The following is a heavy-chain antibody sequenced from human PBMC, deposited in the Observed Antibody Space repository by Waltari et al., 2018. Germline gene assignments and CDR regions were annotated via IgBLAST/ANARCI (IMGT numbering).Heavy chain of an antibody. D-gene: IGHD6-19*01. CDR3: ASQPNHQRYSTGWYHFDS. J-gene: IGHJ4*02. Sequence: QMLLQESAPRLVTPSETLSLTCSVSGASMRTSSYYWGWVRQPPGKGLAWIATIYYSGPSSYNPSLQSRVTISVDTSKTEFSLEVRSLPAADTAIYYCASQPNHQRYSTGWYHFDSWGQGTLVTVSS. CDR1: GASMRTSSYY. V-gene: IGHV4-39*01. CDR2: IYYSGPS.